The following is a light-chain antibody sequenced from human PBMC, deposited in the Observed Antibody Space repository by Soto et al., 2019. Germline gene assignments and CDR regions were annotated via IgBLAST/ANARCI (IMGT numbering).Light chain of an antibody. V-gene: IGLV1-40*01. CDR2: ANT. J-gene: IGLJ3*02. CDR1: ISNIGANYD. Sequence: QSVLTQPPSGSGAPGQGVTISCTGRISNIGANYDVHWYQVLPGTAPKLLIYANTNRTSGVPVRFSGSKSGTSDSLAITGLQAEDEADYYCQSDDNSLSGPVVFGGGTKRTVL. CDR3: QSDDNSLSGPVV.